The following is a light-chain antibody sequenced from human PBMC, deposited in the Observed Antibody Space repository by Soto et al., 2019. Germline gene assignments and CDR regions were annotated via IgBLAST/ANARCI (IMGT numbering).Light chain of an antibody. J-gene: IGLJ1*01. CDR2: DVT. CDR3: TSYTSSNTYV. CDR1: SSDVGGHDF. Sequence: QSALTQPASVSGSPGQSITISCPGSSSDVGGHDFVSWYQHHPGKAPQLIIFDVTNGPSGVSDRFSGSKSANTASLTISGLQAEDEADYYCTSYTSSNTYVFGTGTKLTVL. V-gene: IGLV2-14*03.